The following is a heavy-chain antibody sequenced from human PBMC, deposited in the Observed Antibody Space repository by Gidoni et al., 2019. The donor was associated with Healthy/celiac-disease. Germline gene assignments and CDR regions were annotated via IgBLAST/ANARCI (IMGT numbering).Heavy chain of an antibody. CDR1: GGSISSSSYY. D-gene: IGHD3-16*02. Sequence: QLQLQESGPGLVKPSETLSLTCTVSGGSISSSSYYWGWIRQPPGKGLGWIGSIYYSGSTYYNPSLKSRVTISVDTSKNQFSLKLSSVTAADTAVYYCARHAFIWGSYRPYYFDYWGQGTLVTVSS. CDR2: IYYSGST. J-gene: IGHJ4*02. V-gene: IGHV4-39*01. CDR3: ARHAFIWGSYRPYYFDY.